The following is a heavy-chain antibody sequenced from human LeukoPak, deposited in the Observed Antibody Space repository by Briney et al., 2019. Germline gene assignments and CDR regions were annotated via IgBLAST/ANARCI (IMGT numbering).Heavy chain of an antibody. V-gene: IGHV3-48*01. D-gene: IGHD2-21*01. CDR1: GFSFSSYS. J-gene: IGHJ3*02. Sequence: PGGSLRLSCVASGFSFSSYSMNWVRQAPGKGLEWTSYIGTSTTTIHYGDSVKGRYTISRDNAKNSLYLQMNNLRVEDTAVYYCARDRAYSFDIWGQGTMITVSS. CDR3: ARDRAYSFDI. CDR2: IGTSTTTI.